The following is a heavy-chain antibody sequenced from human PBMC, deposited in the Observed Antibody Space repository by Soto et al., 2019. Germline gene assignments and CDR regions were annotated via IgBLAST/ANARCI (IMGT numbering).Heavy chain of an antibody. CDR1: GFTFSSYG. V-gene: IGHV3-30*18. Sequence: PGGSLRLSCAASGFTFSSYGMHWVRQAPGKGLGWVAVISYDGSNKYYADSVKGRFTISRDNSKNTLYLQMNGLRAEDTAVYYCAKDGGLYNCNWGFDPWGQGTLVTVSS. D-gene: IGHD1-7*01. CDR2: ISYDGSNK. J-gene: IGHJ5*02. CDR3: AKDGGLYNCNWGFDP.